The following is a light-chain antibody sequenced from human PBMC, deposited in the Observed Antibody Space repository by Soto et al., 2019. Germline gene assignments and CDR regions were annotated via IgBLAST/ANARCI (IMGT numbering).Light chain of an antibody. J-gene: IGKJ2*01. CDR2: AAS. CDR3: QQGYITPYT. Sequence: DIQMTQSPSSLSASVGDRVTITCRASQSIATFSNWYQQKPGKAPKLLIYAASSLKDEVPSRFSGSGSGTEFTLTISSLQPEDFATYYCQQGYITPYTFGQGTKLQIK. CDR1: QSIATF. V-gene: IGKV1-39*01.